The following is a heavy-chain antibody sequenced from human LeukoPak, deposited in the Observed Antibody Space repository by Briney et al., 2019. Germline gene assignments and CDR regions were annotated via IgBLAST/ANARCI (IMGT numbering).Heavy chain of an antibody. Sequence: SETLSLTCAVYGGSFSGYYWSWIRQPPGKGLEWIGEINHSGSTNYNPSLKSRVTISVDTSRKQFSLKLSSVTAADTAVYFCARDNQFGLPYDFYFMDVWGKGTTVTVSS. CDR1: GGSFSGYY. CDR2: INHSGST. J-gene: IGHJ6*03. D-gene: IGHD3-10*01. CDR3: ARDNQFGLPYDFYFMDV. V-gene: IGHV4-34*01.